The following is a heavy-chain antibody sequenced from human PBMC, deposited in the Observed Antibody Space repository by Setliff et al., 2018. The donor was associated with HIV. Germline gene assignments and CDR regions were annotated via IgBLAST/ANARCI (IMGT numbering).Heavy chain of an antibody. J-gene: IGHJ6*03. V-gene: IGHV4-4*08. CDR1: GDSISTYY. D-gene: IGHD7-27*01. CDR3: SRGLTRGGYYYYFYMDG. CDR2: SYTGGST. Sequence: SETLSLTCTVSGDSISTYYWSWIRQPPGKGLEWIGYSYTGGSTNYNPSLKSRVPISKDTSKNHFSLKLTSGTAADTDVYYCSRGLTRGGYYYYFYMDGWGKGTTVTVSS.